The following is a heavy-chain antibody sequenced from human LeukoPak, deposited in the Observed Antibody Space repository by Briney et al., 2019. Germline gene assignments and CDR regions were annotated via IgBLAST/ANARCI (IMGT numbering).Heavy chain of an antibody. D-gene: IGHD1-1*01. CDR1: GFTFSTYA. CDR2: FSGIGGST. V-gene: IGHV3-23*01. CDR3: AKDLANSWTTDY. J-gene: IGHJ4*02. Sequence: GGSLILSCAASGFTFSTYAMSWVRQAPGPGLEWVSAFSGIGGSTYYADSVKGRFTISRDKSKNTLYLQMNSLSVEDTAFYYCAKDLANSWTTDYWGQGTLVTVSS.